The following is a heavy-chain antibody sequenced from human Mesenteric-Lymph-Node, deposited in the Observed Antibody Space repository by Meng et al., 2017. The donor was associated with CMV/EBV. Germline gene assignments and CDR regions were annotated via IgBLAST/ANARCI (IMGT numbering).Heavy chain of an antibody. CDR2: INQDGGEN. D-gene: IGHD3-10*01. V-gene: IGHV3-7*01. CDR3: VSEGSRSY. J-gene: IGHJ4*02. Sequence: GESLKISCGASRFTFSNYWMSWVRQAPGKGLEWVVNINQDGGENYYVDSVKGRFTISRDNAKNSLYLQMNSLRAEDTAVYYCVSEGSRSYWGQGTLVTVSS. CDR1: RFTFSNYW.